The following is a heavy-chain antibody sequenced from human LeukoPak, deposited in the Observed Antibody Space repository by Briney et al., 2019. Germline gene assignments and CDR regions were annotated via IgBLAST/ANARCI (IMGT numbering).Heavy chain of an antibody. CDR2: MNLDGSEK. CDR3: ARDATYCTNGVCYTRFDY. CDR1: GFTFTSHW. J-gene: IGHJ4*02. D-gene: IGHD2-8*01. V-gene: IGHV3-7*01. Sequence: PGGSLRLSCAASGFTFTSHWMSWVRQAPGKGLEWVARMNLDGSEKYYVDSVKGRFTISRDNAKTSLYLEMNSLRAEDTAVYYCARDATYCTNGVCYTRFDYWGQGTRVTVSS.